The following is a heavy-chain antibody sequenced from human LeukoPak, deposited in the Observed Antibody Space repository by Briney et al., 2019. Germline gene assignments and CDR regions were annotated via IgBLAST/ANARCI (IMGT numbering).Heavy chain of an antibody. J-gene: IGHJ5*02. D-gene: IGHD5-24*01. CDR2: FDPEDGET. CDR1: GYTLTELS. CDR3: AIFFQIEMATGIGWFDP. Sequence: ASVKVSCKVSGYTLTELSMHWVRQARGKGLEWMGGFDPEDGETIYAQKFQGRVTMTEDTSTDTAYMELSSLRSEDTAVYYCAIFFQIEMATGIGWFDPWGQGTLVTVSS. V-gene: IGHV1-24*01.